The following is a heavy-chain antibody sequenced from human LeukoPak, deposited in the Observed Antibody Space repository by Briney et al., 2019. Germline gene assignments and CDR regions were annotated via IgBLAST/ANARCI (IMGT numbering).Heavy chain of an antibody. CDR3: ARLAYYYDSSGSTYDAFDI. J-gene: IGHJ3*02. CDR2: ISSSSYI. D-gene: IGHD3-22*01. Sequence: GGSLRLSCAASGFTFSSYSMNWVRQAPGKGLEWVSSISSSSYIYYADSVKGRFTISRDNAKNSLYLQMNSLRAEDTAVYYCARLAYYYDSSGSTYDAFDIWGQGTMVTVSS. CDR1: GFTFSSYS. V-gene: IGHV3-21*01.